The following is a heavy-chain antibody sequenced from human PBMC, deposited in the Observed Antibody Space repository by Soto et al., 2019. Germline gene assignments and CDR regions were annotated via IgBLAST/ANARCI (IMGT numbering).Heavy chain of an antibody. D-gene: IGHD1-20*01. V-gene: IGHV1-58*01. CDR3: ARSDNCEDPSNFDY. J-gene: IGHJ4*02. Sequence: VASVKVSCKASGYTFTGSAVQWVRQARGQRLEWIGWIVGRSGNTNYAQKVQDRVTMSTDTSTSTAYMEMRALTSDDTAVYYCARSDNCEDPSNFDYWGQGTPVTVSS. CDR2: IVGRSGNT. CDR1: GYTFTGSA.